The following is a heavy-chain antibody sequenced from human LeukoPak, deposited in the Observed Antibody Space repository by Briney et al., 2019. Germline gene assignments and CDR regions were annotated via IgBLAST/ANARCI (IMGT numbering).Heavy chain of an antibody. J-gene: IGHJ4*02. V-gene: IGHV4-59*01. CDR3: ARVEMATIPYFDY. CDR1: GGSISSYY. Sequence: SETLSLTCTVSGGSISSYYWSWIRQPPGKGLEWIGYIYYSGSTNYNPSLKSRVTISVDTSKNQFSLKLSSVTAADTAVYYRARVEMATIPYFDYWGQGTLVTVSS. CDR2: IYYSGST. D-gene: IGHD5-24*01.